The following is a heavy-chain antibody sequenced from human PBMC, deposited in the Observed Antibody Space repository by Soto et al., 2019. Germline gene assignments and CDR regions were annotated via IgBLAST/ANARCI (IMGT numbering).Heavy chain of an antibody. CDR3: ARVRGYSYGPYYYGMDV. D-gene: IGHD5-18*01. CDR2: INHSGST. Sequence: KTSETLSLTCAVYGGSFSGYYWSWIRQPPGKGLEWIGEINHSGSTNYNPSLKSRVTISVDTSKNQFSLKLSSVTAADTAVYYCARVRGYSYGPYYYGMDVWGQGTTVTVSS. J-gene: IGHJ6*02. CDR1: GGSFSGYY. V-gene: IGHV4-34*01.